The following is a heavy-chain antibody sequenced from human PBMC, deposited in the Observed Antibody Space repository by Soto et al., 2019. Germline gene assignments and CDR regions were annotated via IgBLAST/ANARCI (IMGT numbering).Heavy chain of an antibody. D-gene: IGHD3-22*01. J-gene: IGHJ3*02. CDR1: GFTFSSYW. CDR3: ARGDYYDTSGPFSDAFDI. Sequence: PGGSLRLSCAASGFTFSSYWMSWVRQAPGKGLEWVANIKQDGSQKWYVDSVKGRFTISRDNAKNSLYLQMNSLRAEDTAVYYCARGDYYDTSGPFSDAFDIWGRGTMVTVSS. V-gene: IGHV3-7*04. CDR2: IKQDGSQK.